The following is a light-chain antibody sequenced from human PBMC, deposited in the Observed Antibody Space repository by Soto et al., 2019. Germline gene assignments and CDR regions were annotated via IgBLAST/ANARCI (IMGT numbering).Light chain of an antibody. CDR2: DAS. CDR3: QQRSNWPPYT. Sequence: EIVLTQSPATLSLSPGERATLSCRASQSVSSYLAWYQQKPCQAPRLLIYDASNRSTGIPAMFSGSGSGTDFTLTISSLEPEDFAVYYCQQRSNWPPYTFGQGTKLEIK. V-gene: IGKV3-11*01. CDR1: QSVSSY. J-gene: IGKJ2*01.